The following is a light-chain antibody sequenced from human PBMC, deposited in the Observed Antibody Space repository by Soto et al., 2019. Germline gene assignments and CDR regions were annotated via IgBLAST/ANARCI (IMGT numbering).Light chain of an antibody. CDR3: QQYNNWPPIT. CDR1: QSVRSK. Sequence: EIVMTQSPATLSVSPGERAALSCRASQSVRSKLAWYQQKPGQAPRLLIYDASTRATGIPARFSGSGSGTEFTLTISSLQSEDFAVYYCQQYNNWPPITFGQGTRLEIK. J-gene: IGKJ5*01. V-gene: IGKV3-15*01. CDR2: DAS.